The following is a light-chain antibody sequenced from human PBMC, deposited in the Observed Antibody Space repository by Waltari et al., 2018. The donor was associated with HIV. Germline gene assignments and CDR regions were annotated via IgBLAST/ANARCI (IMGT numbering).Light chain of an antibody. CDR1: TSAIGAYNY. V-gene: IGLV2-14*01. Sequence: QSALTQPASVSGSPGQSIAISCTGSTSAIGAYNYVPWFQQHPGKAPKLIIFEVSNRPSGVSNRFSGSKSGNTASLTISGLQAEDEADYYCSTYTGRGTDTVLFAGGTKLTVL. J-gene: IGLJ2*01. CDR2: EVS. CDR3: STYTGRGTDTVL.